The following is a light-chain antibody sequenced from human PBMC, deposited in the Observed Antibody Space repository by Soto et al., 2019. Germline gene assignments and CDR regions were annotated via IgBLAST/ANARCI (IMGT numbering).Light chain of an antibody. Sequence: QSVPTQPPSASGSPGQSVTISCTGTSSYVGGYNYDSWYQQHPGKAPKLMIYEVSQRPSGVPYRFSGSKYGNTTSLTVSGLQAEDEAGYYCSSYAGSNNFVVFGGGTQLPVL. CDR1: SSYVGGYNY. CDR2: EVS. CDR3: SSYAGSNNFVV. V-gene: IGLV2-8*01. J-gene: IGLJ2*01.